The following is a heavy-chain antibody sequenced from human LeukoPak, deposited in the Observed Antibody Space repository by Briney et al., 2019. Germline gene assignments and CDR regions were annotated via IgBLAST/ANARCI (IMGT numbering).Heavy chain of an antibody. J-gene: IGHJ4*02. Sequence: GGSLRLSCAASGFSFSNYAMSWVRQAPGKGLEWVSSISGVGGDTYYAVSVKGRFTISRDDSQNTLYLHMNSLRAGDTAVYYCAKARGGQAFDYWGQGTLVTVSS. CDR2: ISGVGGDT. CDR3: AKARGGQAFDY. CDR1: GFSFSNYA. D-gene: IGHD3-10*01. V-gene: IGHV3-23*01.